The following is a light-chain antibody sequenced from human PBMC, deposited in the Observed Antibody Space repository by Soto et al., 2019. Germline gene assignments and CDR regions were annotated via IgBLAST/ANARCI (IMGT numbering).Light chain of an antibody. Sequence: QLVLTQSSSASASLGSSVKLTCTLSSGHTSYIIAWHQQQPGKAPRYLMKLEGSGSYHKGSGVPDRFSGSSSGADRYLTISNLQFEDEADYYRETWDSNTWVFGGGTKLTVL. CDR3: ETWDSNTWV. J-gene: IGLJ3*02. CDR2: LEGSGSY. V-gene: IGLV4-60*02. CDR1: SGHTSYI.